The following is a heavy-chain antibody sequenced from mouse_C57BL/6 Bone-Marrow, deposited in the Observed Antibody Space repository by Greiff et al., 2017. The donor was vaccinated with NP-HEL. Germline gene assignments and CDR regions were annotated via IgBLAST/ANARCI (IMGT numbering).Heavy chain of an antibody. J-gene: IGHJ3*01. CDR1: GYTFTSYG. CDR2: IYPRSGNT. D-gene: IGHD2-4*01. CDR3: ARGGVSIYYEYDGAWFAY. V-gene: IGHV1-81*01. Sequence: QVQLQQSGAELARPGASVKLSCKASGYTFTSYGISWVKQRTGQGLEWIGEIYPRSGNTYYNEKFKGKATLTADKSSSTAYMELRSLTSEDSAVYFCARGGVSIYYEYDGAWFAYWGQGTLVTVSA.